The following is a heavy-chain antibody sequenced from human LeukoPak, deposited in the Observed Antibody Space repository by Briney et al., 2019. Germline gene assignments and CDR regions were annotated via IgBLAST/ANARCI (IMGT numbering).Heavy chain of an antibody. D-gene: IGHD3-10*01. V-gene: IGHV1-8*01. CDR2: MNPNSGNT. CDR1: GYTFTSYD. Sequence: ASVKVSCKASGYTFTSYDINWVRQATGQGLEWMGWMNPNSGNTDYAQKFQGRDTMTRNTSISTAYMELSSLRSEDTAVYYCARGQIPGCGELNAFDIWGQGTMVTVSS. J-gene: IGHJ3*02. CDR3: ARGQIPGCGELNAFDI.